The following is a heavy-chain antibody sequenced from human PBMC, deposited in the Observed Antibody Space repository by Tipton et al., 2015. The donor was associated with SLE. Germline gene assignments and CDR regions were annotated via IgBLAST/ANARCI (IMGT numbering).Heavy chain of an antibody. Sequence: TLSLTCTVSGDSINSYYWSWIRQPPGEGLEWIGYIYYREGTNYSPSLKSRVTISLAASKNQSSLKLSSVTAADTAVYYCARHHGSGWLYGLDVWGQGTTVTVSS. CDR2: IYYREGT. V-gene: IGHV4-59*08. CDR3: ARHHGSGWLYGLDV. D-gene: IGHD6-19*01. J-gene: IGHJ6*02. CDR1: GDSINSYY.